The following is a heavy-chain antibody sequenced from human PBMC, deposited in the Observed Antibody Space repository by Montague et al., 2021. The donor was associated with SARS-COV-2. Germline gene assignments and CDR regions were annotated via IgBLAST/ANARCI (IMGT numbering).Heavy chain of an antibody. Sequence: PRRPALDWKKKIYYSGSTYYNPSLKSRATISVDTSKNQFSLKLNSVTAADTAVYYCARVGRQQLVRLSGVDVWGQGTTVIVSS. V-gene: IGHV4-39*07. CDR2: IYYSGST. D-gene: IGHD6-13*01. J-gene: IGHJ6*02. CDR3: ARVGRQQLVRLSGVDV.